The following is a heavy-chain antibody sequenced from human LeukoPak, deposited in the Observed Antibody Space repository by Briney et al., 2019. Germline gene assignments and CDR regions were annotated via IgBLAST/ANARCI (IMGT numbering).Heavy chain of an antibody. J-gene: IGHJ4*02. CDR2: VNPSGCAT. CDR3: ATYTSAIQYFLS. Sequence: ASVKASCKASGYSFTDYYIHWVRQAPGQGPESMGWVNPSGCATKYAQKFQYRVTMTRDTSISTAYLELSGLTSDDTAVYYCATYTSAIQYFLSWGLGTLVTVSS. CDR1: GYSFTDYY. D-gene: IGHD6-25*01. V-gene: IGHV1-2*02.